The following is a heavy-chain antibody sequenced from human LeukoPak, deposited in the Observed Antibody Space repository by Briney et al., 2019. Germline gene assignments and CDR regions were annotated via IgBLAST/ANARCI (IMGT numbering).Heavy chain of an antibody. Sequence: PSETLSLTCAVYGGSFSGYYWSWIRQPPGKGLEWIGEINHSGSTNYNPSLKSRVTISVDTSKNQFSLKLSSVTAADTAVYYCAILTPRTIAAAGMRNYMDVWGKGTTVTVSS. CDR2: INHSGST. CDR3: AILTPRTIAAAGMRNYMDV. V-gene: IGHV4-34*01. D-gene: IGHD6-13*01. CDR1: GGSFSGYY. J-gene: IGHJ6*03.